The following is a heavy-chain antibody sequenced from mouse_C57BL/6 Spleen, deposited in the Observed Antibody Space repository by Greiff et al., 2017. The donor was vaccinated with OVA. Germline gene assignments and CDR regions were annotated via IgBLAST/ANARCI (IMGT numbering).Heavy chain of an antibody. CDR2: IRSKSNNSAT. CDR3: VREDRWDAYFDY. D-gene: IGHD4-1*01. V-gene: IGHV10-1*01. J-gene: IGHJ2*01. CDR1: GFSFNTYA. Sequence: EVQGVESGGGLVQPKGSLKLSCAASGFSFNTYAMNWVRQAPGKGLEWVARIRSKSNNSATYYADSVKARFTISRDDSASMLSLQMNNLKTEDTAMYYCVREDRWDAYFDYWGQGTTLTVSS.